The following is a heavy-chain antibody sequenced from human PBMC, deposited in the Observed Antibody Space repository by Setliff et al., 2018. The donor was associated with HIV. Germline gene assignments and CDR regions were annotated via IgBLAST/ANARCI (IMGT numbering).Heavy chain of an antibody. CDR2: INHSGST. J-gene: IGHJ5*02. Sequence: PSETLSLTCTVSGGSFSGYYWSWIRQPPGKGLEWIGEINHSGSTNYNPSPKSRVTISVDTSKNQFSLKLSSVTAADTAVYYCARRGAAMVLNWFDPWGQGTLVTVSS. CDR1: GGSFSGYY. D-gene: IGHD5-18*01. V-gene: IGHV4-34*01. CDR3: ARRGAAMVLNWFDP.